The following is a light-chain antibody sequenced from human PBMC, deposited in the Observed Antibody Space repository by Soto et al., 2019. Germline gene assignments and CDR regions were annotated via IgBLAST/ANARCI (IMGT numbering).Light chain of an antibody. CDR3: CSYAASNTFV. CDR2: KND. V-gene: IGLV6-57*04. CDR1: SGSIASNH. Sequence: NFMLTQPHSVSESPGKTVTISCTRSSGSIASNHVQWYQQRPGSAPTTVIYKNDQRPSGVPDRFSGSKSGNTASLTISGLQAEDEADYYCCSYAASNTFVFGTGTKLTVL. J-gene: IGLJ1*01.